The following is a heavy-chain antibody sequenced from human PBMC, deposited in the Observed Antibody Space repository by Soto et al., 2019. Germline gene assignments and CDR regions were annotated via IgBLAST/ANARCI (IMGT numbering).Heavy chain of an antibody. J-gene: IGHJ6*03. CDR2: ISGSGGST. D-gene: IGHD6-19*01. CDR1: GFTFSSYA. CDR3: ATTGPLWRYSSGWEISYYYYMDV. Sequence: GGSLRLSCAASGFTFSSYAMSWVRQAPGKGLEWVSAISGSGGSTYYADSVKGRFTISRDNSKNTLYLQMNSLRAEDTAVYYCATTGPLWRYSSGWEISYYYYMDVWGKGTTVTVSS. V-gene: IGHV3-23*01.